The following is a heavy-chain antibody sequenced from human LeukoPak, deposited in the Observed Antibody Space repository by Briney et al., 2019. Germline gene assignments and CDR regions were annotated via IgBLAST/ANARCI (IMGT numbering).Heavy chain of an antibody. V-gene: IGHV3-48*03. CDR2: ISSSSSSI. D-gene: IGHD2-2*01. CDR1: GFTFSSYE. Sequence: PGGSLRLSCAASGFTFSSYEMNWVHQAPGKGLEWVSHISSSSSSISYADSVKGRFTISRDNAKNSLFLQMDSLRAEDTAVYYCARRYCSSTSCLFDYWGQGTLVTVSS. CDR3: ARRYCSSTSCLFDY. J-gene: IGHJ4*02.